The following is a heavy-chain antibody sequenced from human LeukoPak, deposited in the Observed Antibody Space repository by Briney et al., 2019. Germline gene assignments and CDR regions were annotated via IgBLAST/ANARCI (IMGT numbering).Heavy chain of an antibody. CDR3: ARVPATVVANY. CDR2: ISYDGSNK. CDR1: GVTFSSYA. Sequence: PGRSLRLSCAASGVTFSSYAMHCVRQAPGKGLEWVAVISYDGSNKYYADSVKGRFTISRDNSKNTLYLQMNSLRAEDTAVYYCARVPATVVANYWGQGTLVTVSS. J-gene: IGHJ4*02. V-gene: IGHV3-30-3*01. D-gene: IGHD4-23*01.